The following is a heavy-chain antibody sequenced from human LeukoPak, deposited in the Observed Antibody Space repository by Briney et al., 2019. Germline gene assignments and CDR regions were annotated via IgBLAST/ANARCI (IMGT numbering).Heavy chain of an antibody. V-gene: IGHV4-38-2*02. CDR1: GYSISSGYY. CDR3: ARVVRQLVPYYYYYMDV. D-gene: IGHD6-6*01. J-gene: IGHJ6*03. CDR2: IYHSGST. Sequence: PSETLSLTCTVSGYSISSGYYWGWIRQPPGKGLEWIGSIYHSGSTYYNPSLKSRVTISVDTSKNQFSLKLSSVTAADTAVYYCARVVRQLVPYYYYYMDVWGKGTTVTVSS.